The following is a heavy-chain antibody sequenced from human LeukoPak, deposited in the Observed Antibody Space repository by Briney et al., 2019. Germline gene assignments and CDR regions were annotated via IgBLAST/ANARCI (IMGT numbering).Heavy chain of an antibody. Sequence: PGGSLRLSCAASGFTFSSYWMHWVRQAPGKGLVWVSRINTDGSSTYYADSVKGRFTISRDNSKNTLYLQMNSLRAEDTAVYYCAKRVVVTPRLYYYYGMDVWGQGTTVTVSS. J-gene: IGHJ6*02. CDR3: AKRVVVTPRLYYYYGMDV. D-gene: IGHD3-22*01. V-gene: IGHV3-74*01. CDR2: INTDGSST. CDR1: GFTFSSYW.